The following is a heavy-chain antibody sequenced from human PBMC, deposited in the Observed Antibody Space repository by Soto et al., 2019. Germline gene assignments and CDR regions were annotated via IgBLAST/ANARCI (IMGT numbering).Heavy chain of an antibody. D-gene: IGHD1-26*01. CDR2: ISSSSSYI. CDR1: GFTFSSYS. V-gene: IGHV3-21*01. Sequence: GGSLRLSCAASGFTFSSYSMNWVRQAPGKGLEWVSSISSSSSYIYYADSVKGRFTISRDNAKNSLYLKMNSLRAEDTAVYYCARDREGVFDYWGQGTLVTVSS. CDR3: ARDREGVFDY. J-gene: IGHJ4*02.